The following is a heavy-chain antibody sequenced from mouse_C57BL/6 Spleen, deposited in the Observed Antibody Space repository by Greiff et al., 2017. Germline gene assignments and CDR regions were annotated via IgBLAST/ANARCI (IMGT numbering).Heavy chain of an antibody. D-gene: IGHD2-4*01. CDR1: GFTFTDYY. V-gene: IGHV7-3*01. CDR3: ARSYYDYDEFAY. Sequence: DVMLVESGGGLVQPGGSLSLSCAASGFTFTDYYMSWVRQPPGKALEWLGFIRNKANGYTTEYSASVKGRFTISRDNSQSILYLQMNALRAEDSATYYCARSYYDYDEFAYWGQGTLVTVSA. CDR2: IRNKANGYTT. J-gene: IGHJ3*01.